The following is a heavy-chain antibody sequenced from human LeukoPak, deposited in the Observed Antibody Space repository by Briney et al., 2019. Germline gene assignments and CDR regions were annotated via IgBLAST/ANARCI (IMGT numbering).Heavy chain of an antibody. Sequence: PSETLSLTCNVSGVSVSTSHWNWIRQRPGKGLEWIGCLSYTGKPDCNPSLKSRVSISLGSSNNHFSLKLTSVTAADTAVYYCSEGYFEPFDHWGQGILVTVSS. J-gene: IGHJ4*02. D-gene: IGHD2/OR15-2a*01. CDR3: SEGYFEPFDH. V-gene: IGHV4-59*02. CDR1: GVSVSTSH. CDR2: LSYTGKP.